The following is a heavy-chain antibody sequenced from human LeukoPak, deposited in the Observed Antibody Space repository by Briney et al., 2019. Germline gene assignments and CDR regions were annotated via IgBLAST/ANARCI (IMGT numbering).Heavy chain of an antibody. J-gene: IGHJ4*02. D-gene: IGHD5-18*01. Sequence: RGGSLRLSCAASGFAFSSNGMSWVRQAPGKGLEWVAGFSGSGSKTYYADSVKGRFTISRDNSKSTLYLQTNSLRAEDTAVYYCAKLRHSAIEYWGQGTLVTVSS. CDR1: GFAFSSNG. CDR2: FSGSGSKT. CDR3: AKLRHSAIEY. V-gene: IGHV3-23*01.